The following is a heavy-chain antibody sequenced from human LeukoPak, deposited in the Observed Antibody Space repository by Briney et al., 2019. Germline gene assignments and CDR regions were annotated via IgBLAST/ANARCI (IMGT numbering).Heavy chain of an antibody. V-gene: IGHV3-30-3*01. J-gene: IGHJ4*02. CDR2: ISYDGSNK. D-gene: IGHD3-9*01. CDR3: ARGFRYFDLVFTFDY. Sequence: GRSLRLSCAASGFTSSSYAMHWVRQAPGKGLEWVAVISYDGSNKYYADSVKGRFTISRDNSKNTLYLQMNSLRAEDTAVYYCARGFRYFDLVFTFDYWGQGTLVTVSS. CDR1: GFTSSSYA.